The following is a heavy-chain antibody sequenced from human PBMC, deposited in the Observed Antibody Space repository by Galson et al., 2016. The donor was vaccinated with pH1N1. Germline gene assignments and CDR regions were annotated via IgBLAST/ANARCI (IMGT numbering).Heavy chain of an antibody. Sequence: SLRLSCAASTFTFSRHGMNWVRQAPGKGLEWISYISSSSTRVFYADSVKGRFTSSRDNAKNSLYLQMKRLRAEDTDVYYCVRDDYESWSGYDAFDIWGPGTMVTVSS. V-gene: IGHV3-48*04. J-gene: IGHJ3*02. CDR3: VRDDYESWSGYDAFDI. CDR1: TFTFSRHG. D-gene: IGHD3-3*01. CDR2: ISSSSTRV.